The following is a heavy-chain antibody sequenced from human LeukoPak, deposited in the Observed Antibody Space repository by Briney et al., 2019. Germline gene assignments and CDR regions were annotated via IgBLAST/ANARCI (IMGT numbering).Heavy chain of an antibody. J-gene: IGHJ4*02. CDR3: ASHSRTAVGFEQ. Sequence: GGSLRLSCAASGFTFSTYAMNWVRQVPGKGLEWISTISATGGSTYYSDSVKGRFTISRDNSKNTLYVQMNGLKAEDTAVYYCASHSRTAVGFEQWGQGTLVTVSS. CDR2: ISATGGST. D-gene: IGHD5-18*01. CDR1: GFTFSTYA. V-gene: IGHV3-23*01.